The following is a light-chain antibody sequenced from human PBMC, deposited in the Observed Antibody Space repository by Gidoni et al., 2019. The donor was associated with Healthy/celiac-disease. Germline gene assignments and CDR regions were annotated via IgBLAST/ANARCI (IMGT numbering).Light chain of an antibody. CDR2: AAS. Sequence: DIQMTQSPSSLSASVGDRVTITCRASQSISSYLNWYQQKPGKAPKLLIYAASSLQRGVPSRFSGSGSGTDFTLTISSLQPEDFATYYCQQSYSTPFTFGGGTKVEIK. J-gene: IGKJ4*01. CDR3: QQSYSTPFT. V-gene: IGKV1-39*01. CDR1: QSISSY.